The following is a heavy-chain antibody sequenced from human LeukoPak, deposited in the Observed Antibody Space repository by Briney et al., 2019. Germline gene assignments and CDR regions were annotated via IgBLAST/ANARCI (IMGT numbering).Heavy chain of an antibody. D-gene: IGHD3-10*01. CDR1: GYTFTGYY. V-gene: IGHV1-2*02. Sequence: ASVKVSCKASGYTFTGYYMHWVRQAPGQGLEWMGWINPNSGGTNYAQKFQGRVTMTRDTSISTSYMELSRLRSDDTAVYYCARAGAYGSGSYPYNWFDPWGQGTLVTVSS. CDR2: INPNSGGT. J-gene: IGHJ5*02. CDR3: ARAGAYGSGSYPYNWFDP.